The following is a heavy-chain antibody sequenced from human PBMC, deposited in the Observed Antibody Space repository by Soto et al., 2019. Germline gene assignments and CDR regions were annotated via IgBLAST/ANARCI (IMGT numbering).Heavy chain of an antibody. Sequence: QITLKESGPTLVKPTQTLTLTCTFSGFSLSTSGVGVGWIRQPPGKALEWLALIYWDDDKRYSPSLKSRLTITKDTSKNQVVLTITNMDPVDTATYYCAHKRVYSSGWAYFDYWGQGTLVTVSS. CDR3: AHKRVYSSGWAYFDY. CDR1: GFSLSTSGVG. V-gene: IGHV2-5*02. D-gene: IGHD6-19*01. J-gene: IGHJ4*02. CDR2: IYWDDDK.